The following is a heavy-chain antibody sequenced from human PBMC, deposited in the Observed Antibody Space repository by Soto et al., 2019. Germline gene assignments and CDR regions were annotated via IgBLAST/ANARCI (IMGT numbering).Heavy chain of an antibody. D-gene: IGHD3-22*01. V-gene: IGHV4-59*01. CDR3: AGDYYDSSGYSY. CDR1: GGSISSYY. J-gene: IGHJ4*02. CDR2: IYYSGST. Sequence: SETLSLTCTVSGGSISSYYWSWIRQPPGKGLEWIGYIYYSGSTNYNPSLKSRVTISVDTSKNQFSLKLSSVTAADTAVYYCAGDYYDSSGYSYWGKGTLVTVSS.